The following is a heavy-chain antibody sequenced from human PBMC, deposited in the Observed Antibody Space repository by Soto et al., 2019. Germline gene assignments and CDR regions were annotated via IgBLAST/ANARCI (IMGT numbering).Heavy chain of an antibody. CDR3: ARYFAYSNSPDTNWFDP. Sequence: ASVKVSCKASGYTFTSYGISWVRQAPGQGLEWMGWISAYNGNTNYAQKLQGRVTMTTDTSTSTAYMELRSLRSDDTAVYYCARYFAYSNSPDTNWFDPWGQGTLVTVSS. D-gene: IGHD6-6*01. CDR2: ISAYNGNT. CDR1: GYTFTSYG. V-gene: IGHV1-18*01. J-gene: IGHJ5*02.